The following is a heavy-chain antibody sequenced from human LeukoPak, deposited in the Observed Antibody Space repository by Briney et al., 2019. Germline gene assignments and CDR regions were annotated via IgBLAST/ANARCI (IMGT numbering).Heavy chain of an antibody. Sequence: GKSLRLSCAASGFTFSDYYMTWLRQAPGKGLEWLSYISNSGDTVFYADSVKGRFTVFRDNAKRSLYLQIESLRDDDTAVYHCALGTINKDFYFGMDVWGQGTTVTVSS. D-gene: IGHD2-8*01. J-gene: IGHJ6*02. V-gene: IGHV3-11*01. CDR2: ISNSGDTV. CDR3: ALGTINKDFYFGMDV. CDR1: GFTFSDYY.